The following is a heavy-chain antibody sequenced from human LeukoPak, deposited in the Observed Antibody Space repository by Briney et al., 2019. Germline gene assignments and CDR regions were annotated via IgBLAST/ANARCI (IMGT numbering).Heavy chain of an antibody. Sequence: SETLSLTCTVSGSSISSGGYYWGWIRQPPGKGLEWIGSIYYSGSTYYNPSLKSRVTISVDTSKNQFSRKLSSVTAADTAVYYCASPGGGPTDYWGQGTLVTVSS. CDR2: IYYSGST. CDR1: GSSISSGGYY. J-gene: IGHJ4*02. V-gene: IGHV4-39*01. CDR3: ASPGGGPTDY. D-gene: IGHD3-16*01.